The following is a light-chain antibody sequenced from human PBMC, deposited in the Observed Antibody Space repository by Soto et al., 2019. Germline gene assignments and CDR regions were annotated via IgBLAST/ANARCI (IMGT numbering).Light chain of an antibody. CDR3: MQALQAPLT. CDR1: QSLLHSNGYNY. Sequence: DIVMTQSPLSLPVTPGEPASISCRSSQSLLHSNGYNYLDWYLQKAGQSPQLLIYLGSNRASGVPDRFSSSGSGTDFTLKISRVEAEDVGVYYCMQALQAPLTFGQGTKVDI. J-gene: IGKJ1*01. V-gene: IGKV2-28*01. CDR2: LGS.